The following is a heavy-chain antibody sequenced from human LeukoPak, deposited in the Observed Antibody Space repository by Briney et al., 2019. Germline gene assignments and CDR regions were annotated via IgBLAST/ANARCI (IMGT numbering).Heavy chain of an antibody. CDR2: INPNSGGT. CDR1: GYTFTGYY. V-gene: IGHV1-2*02. Sequence: ASVKVSCKASGYTFTGYYMHWVRQAPGQGLEWLGWINPNSGGTNYAQKFQGRVTMIRDTSISTAYMELSRLRSDDTAVYYCARPLKDSSSSNWFDPWGQGTLVTVSS. D-gene: IGHD6-6*01. CDR3: ARPLKDSSSSNWFDP. J-gene: IGHJ5*02.